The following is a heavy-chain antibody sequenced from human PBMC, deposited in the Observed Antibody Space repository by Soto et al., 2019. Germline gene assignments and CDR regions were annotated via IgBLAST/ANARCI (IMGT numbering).Heavy chain of an antibody. CDR1: VGTFSSYT. V-gene: IGHV1-69*02. J-gene: IGHJ6*02. CDR2: IIPILGIA. CDR3: ARPIVATTYYYYGMDV. D-gene: IGHD5-12*01. Sequence: QVQLVQSGAEVKKPGSSVKVSCKASVGTFSSYTISWVRQAPGQGLEWMGRIIPILGIANYAQKFQGRVTITADKSTSTAYMELSSLRSEDTAVYYCARPIVATTYYYYGMDVWGQGTTVTVSS.